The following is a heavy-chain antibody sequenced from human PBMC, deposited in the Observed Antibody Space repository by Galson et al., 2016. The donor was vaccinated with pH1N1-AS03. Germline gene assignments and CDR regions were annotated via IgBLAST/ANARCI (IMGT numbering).Heavy chain of an antibody. V-gene: IGHV1-3*04. CDR2: LNTGTGDT. CDR3: AKVGIEISSGWYGRFDF. D-gene: IGHD6-19*01. Sequence: SVKVSCKASGYSFISYAIHWVRQAPGQRPEWMGWLNTGTGDTIYSQKFQDRVTITRDTSASTAYMELSRPRSEDTAVYYCAKVGIEISSGWYGRFDFWGQGTLVTVSS. CDR1: GYSFISYA. J-gene: IGHJ4*02.